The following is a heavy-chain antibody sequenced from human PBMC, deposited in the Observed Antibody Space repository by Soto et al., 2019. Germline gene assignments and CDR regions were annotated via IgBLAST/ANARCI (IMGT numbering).Heavy chain of an antibody. CDR3: AKGVGRRVLRYFDEINY. CDR1: GFTFSSYG. D-gene: IGHD3-9*01. J-gene: IGHJ4*02. V-gene: IGHV3-30*18. Sequence: QVPLVESGGGVVQPGRSLRLSCAASGFTFSSYGMHWVRQAPGKGLEWVAVILNDGSNKYYPDSVKGRFTISRDNSKNTLYLQMNSLTAEDTAVYYCAKGVGRRVLRYFDEINYWGQGTLVTVSS. CDR2: ILNDGSNK.